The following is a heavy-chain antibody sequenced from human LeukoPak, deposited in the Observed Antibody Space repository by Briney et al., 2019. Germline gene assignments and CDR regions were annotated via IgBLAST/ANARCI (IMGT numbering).Heavy chain of an antibody. Sequence: SETLSLTCTVSGGSISSYYWSWIRQPAGKGLEWIGRIYTSGNTNYNPSLKSRVTMSLDTSKNQLYLNLRYVTAADTAIYYCVRKDGDYWGQGTLVTVSS. CDR3: VRKDGDY. CDR1: GGSISSYY. J-gene: IGHJ4*02. V-gene: IGHV4-4*07. CDR2: IYTSGNT.